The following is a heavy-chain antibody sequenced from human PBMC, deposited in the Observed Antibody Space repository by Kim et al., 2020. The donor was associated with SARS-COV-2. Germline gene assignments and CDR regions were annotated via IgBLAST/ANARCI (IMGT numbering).Heavy chain of an antibody. Sequence: GGSLRLSCAASGFTFGDYYMGFIRQAPGKGLEWVSYISSSGSDTNYADSVKGRFTISRDNAKSSLYLQMNSLRAEDTALYYCARDSCGSTSCFDYWGQGTLVTVSS. J-gene: IGHJ4*02. CDR3: ARDSCGSTSCFDY. CDR1: GFTFGDYY. V-gene: IGHV3-11*05. CDR2: ISSSGSDT. D-gene: IGHD2-2*01.